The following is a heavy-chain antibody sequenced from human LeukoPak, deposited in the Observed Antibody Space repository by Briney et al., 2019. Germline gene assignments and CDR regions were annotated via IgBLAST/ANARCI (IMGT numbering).Heavy chain of an antibody. J-gene: IGHJ3*02. CDR3: ARDSGLLWFGEYYAFDI. V-gene: IGHV4-31*03. CDR2: IYYSGST. Sequence: SETLSLTCTVSGGSVSSGGYFWSWIRQHPGKGLEWIGYIYYSGSTYYNPSLKSRVTISVDTSKNQFSLKLSSVTAADTAVYYCARDSGLLWFGEYYAFDIWGQGTMVTVSS. D-gene: IGHD3-10*01. CDR1: GGSVSSGGYF.